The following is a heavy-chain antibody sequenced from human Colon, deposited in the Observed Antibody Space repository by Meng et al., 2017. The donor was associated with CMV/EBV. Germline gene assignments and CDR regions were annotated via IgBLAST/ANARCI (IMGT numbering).Heavy chain of an antibody. V-gene: IGHV2-5*01. Sequence: SGPTLVKPTQTLTLIRTLFEFPLSTSPSKVGVGWIRQPPGKALEWLALIYWNGEKHYSPSLESRLIITKDTSKNQVVLTMTNMDPVDTATYYCAATLPPAFLAIFYFNYWGQGALVTVSS. CDR3: AATLPPAFLAIFYFNY. CDR2: IYWNGEK. D-gene: IGHD2-2*01. J-gene: IGHJ4*02. CDR1: EFPLSTSPSKVG.